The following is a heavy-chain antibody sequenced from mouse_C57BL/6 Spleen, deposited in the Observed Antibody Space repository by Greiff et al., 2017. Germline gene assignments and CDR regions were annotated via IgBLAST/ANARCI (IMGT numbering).Heavy chain of an antibody. Sequence: VQLQQSGPELVKPGASVKISCKASGYAFSSSWMNWVKQRPGKGLEWIGRIYPGDGDTNYNGKFKGKATLTADKSSSTAYVQLSSLTSEDSAVYFCARGSSPAWFAYWGQGTLVTVSA. CDR2: IYPGDGDT. D-gene: IGHD1-1*01. CDR3: ARGSSPAWFAY. J-gene: IGHJ3*01. V-gene: IGHV1-82*01. CDR1: GYAFSSSW.